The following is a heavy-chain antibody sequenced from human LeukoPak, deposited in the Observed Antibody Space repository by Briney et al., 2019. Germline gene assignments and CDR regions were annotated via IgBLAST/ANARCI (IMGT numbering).Heavy chain of an antibody. J-gene: IGHJ4*02. CDR3: ARGRSRGVLRFLEWLLPFFDY. CDR1: GGSFSGYY. V-gene: IGHV4-34*01. CDR2: INHSGST. D-gene: IGHD3-3*01. Sequence: SETLSLTCAVYGGSFSGYYWSWIRQPPGKGLEWIGEINHSGSTNYNPSLKSRVTISVDTSKNQFSLKLSSVTAADTAVYYCARGRSRGVLRFLEWLLPFFDYWGQGTLVTVSS.